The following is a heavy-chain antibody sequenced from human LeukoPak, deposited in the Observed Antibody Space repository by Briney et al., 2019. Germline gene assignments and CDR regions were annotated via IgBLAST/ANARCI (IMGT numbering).Heavy chain of an antibody. CDR3: AKDPSGIAVAGTLDY. CDR2: ISGSGSST. CDR1: GFTFSSYA. V-gene: IGHV3-23*01. J-gene: IGHJ4*02. Sequence: GGSLRLSCAASGFTFSSYAMSWVRQAPGKGLEWVSAISGSGSSTYYADSVKGRFTISRDNSKNTLYLQMNSLRAEDTAVYYCAKDPSGIAVAGTLDYWGQGTLVTVSS. D-gene: IGHD6-19*01.